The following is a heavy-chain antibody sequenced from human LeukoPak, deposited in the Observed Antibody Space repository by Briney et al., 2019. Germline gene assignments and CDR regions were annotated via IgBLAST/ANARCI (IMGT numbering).Heavy chain of an antibody. V-gene: IGHV3-11*04. CDR2: ISSSGSTI. Sequence: GGSLRLSCAASGYTFSDYYMSWIRQAPGKGLEWVSYISSSGSTIYYADSVKGRFTVSRDNAKNSLYLQMNSLRAEDTAVYYCATSGYSVNFDYWGQGTLVTVSS. CDR1: GYTFSDYY. J-gene: IGHJ4*02. D-gene: IGHD5-18*01. CDR3: ATSGYSVNFDY.